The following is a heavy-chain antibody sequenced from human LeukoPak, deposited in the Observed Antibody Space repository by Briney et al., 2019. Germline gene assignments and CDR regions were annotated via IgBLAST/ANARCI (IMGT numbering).Heavy chain of an antibody. J-gene: IGHJ4*02. CDR2: INPNSGGT. D-gene: IGHD3-3*01. Sequence: GASVKVSCKASGYTFTGYYMQWVRQAPGQGLEWMGWINPNSGGTNYAQKFQGRVTMTRDTSISTAYMELSRRRSDDTAVYYCARADYDFWSGYYDYWGQGTLVTVSS. V-gene: IGHV1-2*02. CDR1: GYTFTGYY. CDR3: ARADYDFWSGYYDY.